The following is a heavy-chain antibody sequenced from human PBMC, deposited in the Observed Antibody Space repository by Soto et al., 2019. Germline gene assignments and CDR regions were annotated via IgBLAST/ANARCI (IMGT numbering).Heavy chain of an antibody. V-gene: IGHV3-30*18. Sequence: QVQLVESGGGVVQPGRSLRLTCAVSGFTFRNHGMHWVRHAPGKGLEWVAGISYDGSNEDYADSVKGRFTISRDNSKNTLYLQMNSLRGEDTAVYYCAKGLSVIQPWLMDAYWGQGTLVTVSS. CDR2: ISYDGSNE. CDR1: GFTFRNHG. J-gene: IGHJ4*02. CDR3: AKGLSVIQPWLMDAY. D-gene: IGHD5-18*01.